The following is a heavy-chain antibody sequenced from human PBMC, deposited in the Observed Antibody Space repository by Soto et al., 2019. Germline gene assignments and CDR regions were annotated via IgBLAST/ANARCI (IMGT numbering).Heavy chain of an antibody. Sequence: QVQLVQSGAEVKKPGASVKVSCKASGYTFTSYYMHWVRQAPGQGLEWMGIINPSGGSTSYAQKFQGRVTMTRDTSTSTVYMELSSLRSEDTAVYYCARDWAADSSGSDAFDIWGQGTMVTVSS. J-gene: IGHJ3*02. V-gene: IGHV1-46*01. D-gene: IGHD3-22*01. CDR2: INPSGGST. CDR1: GYTFTSYY. CDR3: ARDWAADSSGSDAFDI.